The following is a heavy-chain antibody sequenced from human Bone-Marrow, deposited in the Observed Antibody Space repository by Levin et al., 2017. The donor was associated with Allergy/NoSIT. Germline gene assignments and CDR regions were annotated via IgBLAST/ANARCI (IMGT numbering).Heavy chain of an antibody. CDR1: GSSISSGYY. D-gene: IGHD3-22*01. CDR2: IYHSGST. V-gene: IGHV4-38-2*01. Sequence: ASETLSLTCAVSGSSISSGYYWGWIRQPPGKGLEWIGSIYHSGSTYYNPSLKSRVTISVDTSKNQFSLKLSSVTAADTAVYYCARGYYDSSGYYYVYLDYWGQGTLVTVSS. CDR3: ARGYYDSSGYYYVYLDY. J-gene: IGHJ4*02.